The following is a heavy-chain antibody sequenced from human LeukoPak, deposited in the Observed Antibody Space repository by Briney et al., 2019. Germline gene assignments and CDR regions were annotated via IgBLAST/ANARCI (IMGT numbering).Heavy chain of an antibody. CDR2: ISYDGSNE. CDR3: ARDNWSFDY. Sequence: PWRSLRLSCAASGFTFSTYAMHWVRQAPGRGLEWVAVISYDGSNEYYADSVKGRFTISRDNSKNTLYLQVNSLRAEDTAVYYCARDNWSFDYWGQGTLVTVSS. CDR1: GFTFSTYA. J-gene: IGHJ4*02. V-gene: IGHV3-30-3*01. D-gene: IGHD1-20*01.